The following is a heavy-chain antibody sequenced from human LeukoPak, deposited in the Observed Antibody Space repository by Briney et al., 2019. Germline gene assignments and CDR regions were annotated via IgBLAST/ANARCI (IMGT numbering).Heavy chain of an antibody. D-gene: IGHD3-22*01. CDR3: ASAGFTYYYDSSGYYPPGN. CDR2: ISSSGSTI. V-gene: IGHV3-48*03. CDR1: GFTFSSYE. J-gene: IGHJ4*02. Sequence: GGSLRLSCAASGFTFSSYEMNWVRQAPGKGLEWVSYISSSGSTIYYADSVKGRFTISRDNAKNSLYLQMNSLRAEDTAVYYCASAGFTYYYDSSGYYPPGNWGQGTLATVSS.